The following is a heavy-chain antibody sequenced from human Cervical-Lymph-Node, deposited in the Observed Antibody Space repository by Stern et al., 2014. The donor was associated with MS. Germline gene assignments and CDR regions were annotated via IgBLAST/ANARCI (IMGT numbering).Heavy chain of an antibody. CDR2: IFYTGST. J-gene: IGHJ4*02. V-gene: IGHV4-39*02. CDR3: ARGAGVFDS. Sequence: QLQLQESGPGLVKPSETLSLTCTVSGGSIGRSSYYWGWIRQPPGKGLEWIGHIFYTGSTFYDPSLKSPVTISVATSTNPFSLSLNSVTAADTAVYYCARGAGVFDSWGQGTLVTVSP. D-gene: IGHD6-19*01. CDR1: GGSIGRSSYY.